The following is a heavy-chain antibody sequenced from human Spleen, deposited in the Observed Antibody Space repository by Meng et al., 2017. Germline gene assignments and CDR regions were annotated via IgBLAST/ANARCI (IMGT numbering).Heavy chain of an antibody. Sequence: GESLKISCAASGFTFTNYAMYWVRQAPGKGLEWVAVISYDESNKYYADSVKGRFTISRDNSKNTLYLQMNSLRAEDTAVYYCARDGAGYHYGLRGDYFDYWGQGTLVTVSS. CDR1: GFTFTNYA. J-gene: IGHJ4*02. CDR2: ISYDESNK. V-gene: IGHV3-30*01. CDR3: ARDGAGYHYGLRGDYFDY. D-gene: IGHD5-18*01.